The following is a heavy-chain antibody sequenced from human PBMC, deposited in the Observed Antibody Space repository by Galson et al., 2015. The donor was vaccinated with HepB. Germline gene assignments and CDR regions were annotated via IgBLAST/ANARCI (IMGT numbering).Heavy chain of an antibody. CDR1: GFTFRIHG. J-gene: IGHJ4*02. V-gene: IGHV3-33*01. CDR2: IWSDGTNK. Sequence: SLRLSCAASGFTFRIHGMNWVRQAPGKGLEWVASIWSDGTNKYYADSVKGRFTISRDNSKNALYLQMNSLGAEDTAVYHCAREGDPYNYLSALDFWGQGTLVTVSS. CDR3: AREGDPYNYLSALDF. D-gene: IGHD3-3*01.